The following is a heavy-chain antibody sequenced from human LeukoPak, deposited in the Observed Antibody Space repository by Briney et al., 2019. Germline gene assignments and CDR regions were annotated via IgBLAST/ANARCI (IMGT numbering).Heavy chain of an antibody. Sequence: KSGGSLRLSCAASGFTFSNAWMSWVRQAPGKGLEWVCGIKSKNAGGTTDYAAPVTGRFTISRDDSKNTLYLQMNSLKTEDTAVYYCTTFRGYDWFDPWGQGTLVTVS. CDR2: IKSKNAGGTT. CDR1: GFTFSNAW. J-gene: IGHJ5*02. D-gene: IGHD5-12*01. CDR3: TTFRGYDWFDP. V-gene: IGHV3-15*01.